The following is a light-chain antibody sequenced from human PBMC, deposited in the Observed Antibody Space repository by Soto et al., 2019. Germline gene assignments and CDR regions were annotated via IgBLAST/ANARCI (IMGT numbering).Light chain of an antibody. CDR2: TNN. Sequence: QSVLTQPPSASGTPGQRVTISCSGSSSNIGSNTVTWYQQLPGKAPKLLIYTNNQRPSGVPDRFSGPKSGTSASLAISGLQSEDEADYYCAAWDDSLNGLVFGGGTKLTVL. J-gene: IGLJ2*01. CDR3: AAWDDSLNGLV. V-gene: IGLV1-44*01. CDR1: SSNIGSNT.